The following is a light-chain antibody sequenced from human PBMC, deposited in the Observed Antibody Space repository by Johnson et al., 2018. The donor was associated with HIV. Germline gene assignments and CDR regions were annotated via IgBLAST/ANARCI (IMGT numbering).Light chain of an antibody. J-gene: IGLJ1*01. Sequence: SVLTQPPSVSAAPGQKVTISCSGSSSNIGNNYVSWYQQLPGTAPKLLFYENNKRPSGIPDRFSGSKSGTSATLGITGLQTGDEADYYCGAWDASLSAYVFGTGTKVTVL. CDR2: ENN. CDR1: SSNIGNNY. CDR3: GAWDASLSAYV. V-gene: IGLV1-51*02.